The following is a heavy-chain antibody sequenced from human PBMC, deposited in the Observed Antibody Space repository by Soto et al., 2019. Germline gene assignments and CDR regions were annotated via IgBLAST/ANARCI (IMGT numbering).Heavy chain of an antibody. D-gene: IGHD3-10*01. Sequence: GSLRLSCAASGFTFSSYSMNWVRQAPGKGLEWVSSISSSSSYIYYADSVKGRFTISRDNAKNSLYLQMNSLRAEDTAVYYCARDSSNHGNQKWFGELRKTNRYYYYGMDVWGQGTTVTVSS. CDR2: ISSSSSYI. J-gene: IGHJ6*02. CDR1: GFTFSSYS. V-gene: IGHV3-21*01. CDR3: ARDSSNHGNQKWFGELRKTNRYYYYGMDV.